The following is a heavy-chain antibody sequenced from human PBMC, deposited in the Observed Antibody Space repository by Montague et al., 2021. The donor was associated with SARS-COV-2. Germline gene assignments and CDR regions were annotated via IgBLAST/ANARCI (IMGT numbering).Heavy chain of an antibody. CDR3: AREWGSYSGRFDY. CDR2: SYTSGSI. D-gene: IGHD1-26*01. CDR1: GDSITSGSYY. J-gene: IGHJ4*02. V-gene: IGHV4-61*02. Sequence: TLSLTCTVSGDSITSGSYYWNWVRQPAGKGLEWVGRSYTSGSIDYNPSLKSRLTISVDTSKNRFSLKLSSVTAADTAVYFCAREWGSYSGRFDYWGQGALVTVSS.